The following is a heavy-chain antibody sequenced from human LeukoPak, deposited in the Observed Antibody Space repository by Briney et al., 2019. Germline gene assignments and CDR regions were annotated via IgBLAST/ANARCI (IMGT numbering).Heavy chain of an antibody. D-gene: IGHD6-13*01. V-gene: IGHV3-23*01. CDR3: AKYLRAARRIFDY. Sequence: GGSLTLPCAASGLTFSNYAMTWVRQTPGKGMEWVSSISSDGVTTSYADSVKGRFTISRDNSRNTLYLQMNSLRAEDTAIYYCAKYLRAARRIFDYWGQGTLVTVSS. CDR2: ISSDGVTT. J-gene: IGHJ4*02. CDR1: GLTFSNYA.